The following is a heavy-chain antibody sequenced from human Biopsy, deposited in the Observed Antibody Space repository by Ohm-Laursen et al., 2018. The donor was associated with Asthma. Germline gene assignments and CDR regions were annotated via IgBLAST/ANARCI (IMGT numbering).Heavy chain of an antibody. CDR3: AKDRVAGGSYYFDY. CDR2: ILFDGRKI. J-gene: IGHJ4*02. D-gene: IGHD3-16*01. V-gene: IGHV3-30*18. CDR1: GFNFHNYG. Sequence: SSLRLSCAASGFNFHNYGMNWVRRAPGKGLEWVAQILFDGRKINYPDSVKGRFTISRDNSKNMVYLQMNSLRPEDTAVYYCAKDRVAGGSYYFDYWGQGSLVSVSS.